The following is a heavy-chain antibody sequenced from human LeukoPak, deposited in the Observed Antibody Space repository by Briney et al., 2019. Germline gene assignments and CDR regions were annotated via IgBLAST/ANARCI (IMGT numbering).Heavy chain of an antibody. D-gene: IGHD2-2*01. CDR1: GFTFSSYA. CDR2: ISGNGGIT. CDR3: AKNVGLVEDRPLY. Sequence: GGSLKLSCAASGFTFSSYAMSWVRQAPGKGLEWVSAISGNGGITYYADSVKGRFTISRDNSNNTLYLQVNSLRAEDTAIYYCAKNVGLVEDRPLYWGQGTLVTVSS. V-gene: IGHV3-23*01. J-gene: IGHJ4*02.